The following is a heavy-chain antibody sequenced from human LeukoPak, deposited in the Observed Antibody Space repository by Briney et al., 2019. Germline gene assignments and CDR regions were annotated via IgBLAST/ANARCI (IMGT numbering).Heavy chain of an antibody. CDR1: GFTFSNYG. V-gene: IGHV3-33*08. J-gene: IGHJ5*02. Sequence: GRSLRLSCAASGFTFSNYGMHWVRQAPGRGLEWVAVIWYDGSNKYYADSVKGRFTISRDNSKNTLYLLMNSLRAEDTAMYYCARDRVTHTTVTFDPWGQGTLVTVSS. CDR2: IWYDGSNK. CDR3: ARDRVTHTTVTFDP. D-gene: IGHD4-17*01.